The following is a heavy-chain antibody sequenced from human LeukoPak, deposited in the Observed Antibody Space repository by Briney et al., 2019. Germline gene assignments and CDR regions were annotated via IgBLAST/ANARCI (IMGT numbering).Heavy chain of an antibody. D-gene: IGHD5-18*01. Sequence: PGRSLRLSCAASGFTFSIYAVHWVRQAPGKGLEWVAVISYDGSNKYYADSVKGRFTISRGNSNNTLYLQMNSLRAEDTAVYYCARPPDTAMVTVLVYWGQGTLVTVSS. CDR2: ISYDGSNK. J-gene: IGHJ4*02. V-gene: IGHV3-30-3*01. CDR1: GFTFSIYA. CDR3: ARPPDTAMVTVLVY.